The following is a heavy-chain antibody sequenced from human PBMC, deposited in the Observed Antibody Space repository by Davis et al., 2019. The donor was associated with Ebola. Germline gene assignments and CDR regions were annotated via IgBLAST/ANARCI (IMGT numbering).Heavy chain of an antibody. CDR3: ARAASYRNYYYMDV. D-gene: IGHD3-10*01. V-gene: IGHV3-72*01. Sequence: GESLKISCAASGFTFSSYAMSWVRQAPGKGLEWVGRTRNKAKSYTTEYAASVKGRFSIPRDDSKNSLYLQMNSLKAEDTAVYHCARAASYRNYYYMDVWGKGTTVTVSS. J-gene: IGHJ6*03. CDR1: GFTFSSYA. CDR2: TRNKAKSYTT.